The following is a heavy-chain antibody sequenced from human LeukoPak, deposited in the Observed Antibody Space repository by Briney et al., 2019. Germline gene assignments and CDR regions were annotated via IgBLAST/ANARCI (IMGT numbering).Heavy chain of an antibody. CDR3: ARDSGLYSGDASLAY. V-gene: IGHV3-30-3*01. CDR2: ISYEGSTK. CDR1: GFTFSSYA. Sequence: PGGSLRLSCAASGFTFSSYAMHWVRQAPGRGLEGVSLISYEGSTKYYADSVRGRFSISRDNSKNTLSLQMNSLTAEDTAVYYCARDSGLYSGDASLAYWGQGTLVAVS. D-gene: IGHD5-12*01. J-gene: IGHJ4*02.